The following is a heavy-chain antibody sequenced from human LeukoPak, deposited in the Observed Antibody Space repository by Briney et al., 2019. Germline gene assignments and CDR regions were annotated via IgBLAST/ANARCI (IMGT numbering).Heavy chain of an antibody. D-gene: IGHD3-10*01. V-gene: IGHV3-30*03. Sequence: GGSLRLSSAASGFTFSSYGMHWVRQAPGKGLEWVAVISYDGSNKYYADSVKGRFTISRDNSKNTLYLQMNSLRAEDTAVYYCARGFGRPMVRGVIITSFFDYWGQGTLVTVSS. J-gene: IGHJ4*02. CDR2: ISYDGSNK. CDR1: GFTFSSYG. CDR3: ARGFGRPMVRGVIITSFFDY.